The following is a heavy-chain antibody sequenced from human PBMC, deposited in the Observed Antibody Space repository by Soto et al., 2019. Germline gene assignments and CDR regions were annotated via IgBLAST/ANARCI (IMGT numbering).Heavy chain of an antibody. CDR1: GFTFSSYW. V-gene: IGHV3-74*01. J-gene: IGHJ4*02. D-gene: IGHD3-10*01. CDR3: ARVPLSGYGSGSYYSPFDY. CDR2: INSDGSST. Sequence: QLGGPLRLSCAASGFTFSSYWMHWVRQAPGKGLVWVSRINSDGSSTSYADSVKGRFTISRDNAKNTLYLQMNSLRAEDTAVYYCARVPLSGYGSGSYYSPFDYWGQGTLVTVSS.